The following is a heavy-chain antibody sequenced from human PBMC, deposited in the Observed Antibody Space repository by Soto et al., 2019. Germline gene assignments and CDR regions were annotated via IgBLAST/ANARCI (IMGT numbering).Heavy chain of an antibody. CDR1: GYTFTSYA. D-gene: IGHD3-22*01. V-gene: IGHV1-3*01. CDR2: INAGNGNT. Sequence: ASVKVSCKASGYTFTSYAMHWVRQAPGQRLEWMGWINAGNGNTKYSQKFQGRVTITRDTSASTAYMELSSLRSEDTAVYYCASGDYYDSCGYYPPDYYYYGMDVWGQGTTVTVSS. J-gene: IGHJ6*02. CDR3: ASGDYYDSCGYYPPDYYYYGMDV.